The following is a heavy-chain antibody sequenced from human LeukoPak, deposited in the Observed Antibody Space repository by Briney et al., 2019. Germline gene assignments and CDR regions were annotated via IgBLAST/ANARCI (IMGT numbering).Heavy chain of an antibody. D-gene: IGHD2-15*01. J-gene: IGHJ3*02. CDR3: ARGAPLRTWDGGFDT. CDR2: IFPKNGGV. CDR1: GYSFSDHY. Sequence: GASVKVSCKASGYSFSDHYIHWVRQAPGQGIEWMGWIFPKNGGVNYAQKFPGRVTMTRDTSISAADMELNRLRSDDTAINYCARGAPLRTWDGGFDTWGPGTTVTVSS. V-gene: IGHV1-2*02.